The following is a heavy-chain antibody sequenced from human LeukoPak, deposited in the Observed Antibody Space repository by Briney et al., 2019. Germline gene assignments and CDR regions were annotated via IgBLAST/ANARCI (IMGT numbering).Heavy chain of an antibody. D-gene: IGHD2-2*01. CDR1: GFTFSSYA. J-gene: IGHJ4*02. CDR3: AKDRRDCSSTSCYPLPFDY. Sequence: GGSLRLSCAASGFTFSSYAMSWVRQAPGKGLEWVSAISGSGGSTYYADSVKGRFTISRDNSKNTLYLQMNSLRAEDTAVYYCAKDRRDCSSTSCYPLPFDYWGQGTLVTVSS. CDR2: ISGSGGST. V-gene: IGHV3-23*01.